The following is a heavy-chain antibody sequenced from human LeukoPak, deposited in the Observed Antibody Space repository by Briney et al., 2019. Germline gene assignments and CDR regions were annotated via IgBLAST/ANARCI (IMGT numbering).Heavy chain of an antibody. CDR2: ISGDGGST. J-gene: IGHJ4*02. CDR3: AKIPLCSGGCCYEPPDY. Sequence: GGSLRLSCAASGFTFDDYAMHWVRQAPGKGLEWVSLISGDGGSTYYADSVKGRFTISRDNSKNSLYLQMNSLRTEDTALYYCAKIPLCSGGCCYEPPDYWGQGTLVTVSS. CDR1: GFTFDDYA. D-gene: IGHD2-15*01. V-gene: IGHV3-43*02.